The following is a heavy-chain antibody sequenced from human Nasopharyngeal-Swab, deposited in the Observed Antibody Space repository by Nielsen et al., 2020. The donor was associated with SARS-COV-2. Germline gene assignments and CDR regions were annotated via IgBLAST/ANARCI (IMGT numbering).Heavy chain of an antibody. CDR1: GYTFTSYD. V-gene: IGHV1-8*01. CDR3: ARGFIVATIFHYYYMDV. D-gene: IGHD5-12*01. J-gene: IGHJ6*03. CDR2: MNPNSGNT. Sequence: ASLKVSCKASGYTFTSYDINWVRQATGQGLEWMGWMNPNSGNTGYAQKFQGRVTMTRNTSISTAYMELSSLRSEDTAVYYCARGFIVATIFHYYYMDVWGKGTTVTVSS.